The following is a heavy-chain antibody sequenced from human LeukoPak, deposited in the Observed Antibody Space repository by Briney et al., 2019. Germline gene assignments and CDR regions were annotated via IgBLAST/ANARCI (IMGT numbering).Heavy chain of an antibody. V-gene: IGHV3-74*03. D-gene: IGHD5/OR15-5a*01. CDR3: ARVFDYYDNWFDP. J-gene: IGHJ5*02. CDR1: GFTFSSYW. Sequence: GGSLRLSCAASGFTFSSYWMHWVRQAPGKGLVWVSRINSDGSSTTYADSVKGRFTISRDNAKSTLYLQMNSLRAEDTAVYYCARVFDYYDNWFDPWGQGTLVTVSS. CDR2: INSDGSST.